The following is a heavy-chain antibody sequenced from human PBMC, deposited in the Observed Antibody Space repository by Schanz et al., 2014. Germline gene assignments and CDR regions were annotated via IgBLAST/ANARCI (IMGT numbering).Heavy chain of an antibody. Sequence: VQLLESGGGLFKPGGSLRLSCAGSGFTFADYYMTWIRQAPGKGLEWVSAISGRGGRTYYADSVKGRFTISRDNSKNTLYLQMNSLRAEDTAVYYCAARSRGLTFYFDSWGQGTLVTVSS. J-gene: IGHJ4*02. V-gene: IGHV3-23*01. CDR3: AARSRGLTFYFDS. CDR1: GFTFADYY. CDR2: ISGRGGRT. D-gene: IGHD3-10*01.